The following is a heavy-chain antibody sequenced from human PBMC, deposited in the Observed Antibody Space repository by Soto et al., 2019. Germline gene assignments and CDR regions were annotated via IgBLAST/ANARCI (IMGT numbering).Heavy chain of an antibody. Sequence: EVQLVESGGGLVQPGRSLRLSCAASGFTFDDYAMHWVRQAPGKGLEWVSGISWNSGSIGYADSVKGQFTISRDNAKNSLYLQMNSLRAEDTALYYCAKGEGSSGYYSLFDYWGQGTLVTVSS. CDR3: AKGEGSSGYYSLFDY. J-gene: IGHJ4*02. CDR1: GFTFDDYA. V-gene: IGHV3-9*01. D-gene: IGHD3-22*01. CDR2: ISWNSGSI.